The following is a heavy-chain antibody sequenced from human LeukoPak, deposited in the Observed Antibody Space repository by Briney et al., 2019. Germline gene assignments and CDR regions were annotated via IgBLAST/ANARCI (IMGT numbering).Heavy chain of an antibody. CDR1: GYTFTSYG. Sequence: VASVKVSCKASGYTFTSYGISWVRQAPGQGLEWMGWISAYNGNTNYAQKLQGRVTMTTDTSTSTAYMELRSLRSDDTAVYYCARFTFWSGYYHFDYWGQGTLVTVSS. D-gene: IGHD3-3*01. V-gene: IGHV1-18*01. CDR2: ISAYNGNT. CDR3: ARFTFWSGYYHFDY. J-gene: IGHJ4*02.